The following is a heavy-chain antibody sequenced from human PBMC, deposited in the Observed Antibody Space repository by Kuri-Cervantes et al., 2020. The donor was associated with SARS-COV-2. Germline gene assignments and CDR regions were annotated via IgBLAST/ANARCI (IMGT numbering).Heavy chain of an antibody. D-gene: IGHD3-10*01. CDR2: INTNTGNP. CDR3: AREGGLLWFGELLLRDAFDI. J-gene: IGHJ3*02. Sequence: ASVKVSCKASGYTFTSYGISWVRQAPGQGLEWMGWINTNTGNPTYAQGFTGRFVFSLDTSVSTAYLQISSLKAEDTAVYYCAREGGLLWFGELLLRDAFDIWGQGTMVTVSS. V-gene: IGHV7-4-1*02. CDR1: GYTFTSYG.